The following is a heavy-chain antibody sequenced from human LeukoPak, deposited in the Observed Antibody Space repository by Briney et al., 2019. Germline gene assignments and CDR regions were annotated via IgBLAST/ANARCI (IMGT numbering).Heavy chain of an antibody. CDR1: GYTFIDYH. V-gene: IGHV1-2*02. Sequence: ASVKVSCKASGYTFIDYHIRWVRQAPGQGLEWMGWINPKNGGTRLAQRLQGRVTMTRDTSTGTVYMELSSLRSDDTAVYYCATKKTPLYCGGDRYSGLGWFDPWGQGTLITVSS. J-gene: IGHJ5*02. D-gene: IGHD2-21*02. CDR2: INPKNGGT. CDR3: ATKKTPLYCGGDRYSGLGWFDP.